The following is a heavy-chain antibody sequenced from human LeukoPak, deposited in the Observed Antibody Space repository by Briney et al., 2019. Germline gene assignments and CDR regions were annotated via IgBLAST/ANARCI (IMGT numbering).Heavy chain of an antibody. J-gene: IGHJ4*02. D-gene: IGHD5-12*01. Sequence: GGSLRLSCAASGFTFSSYAMSWVRQAPGKGLEWVSGISGSGGGIHYADSVKGRFTISRDNAKNSLYLQMNSLRAEDTAVYYCARDPDLRRGYDGEGYWGQRTRVTVSA. CDR3: ARDPDLRRGYDGEGY. CDR1: GFTFSSYA. V-gene: IGHV3-23*01. CDR2: ISGSGGGI.